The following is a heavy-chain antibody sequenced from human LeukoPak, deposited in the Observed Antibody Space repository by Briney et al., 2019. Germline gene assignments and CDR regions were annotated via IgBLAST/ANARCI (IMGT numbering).Heavy chain of an antibody. D-gene: IGHD3-10*01. V-gene: IGHV1-8*03. CDR2: MNPNSGNT. Sequence: ASVKVSCKASGYTFTSYDINWVRQATGQGLEWMGWMNPNSGNTGYAQKFQGRVTITRNTSISTAYMELSSLRSEDTAVYYCAKAPRITMVRGVIYWFDPWGQGTLVTVSS. J-gene: IGHJ5*02. CDR3: AKAPRITMVRGVIYWFDP. CDR1: GYTFTSYD.